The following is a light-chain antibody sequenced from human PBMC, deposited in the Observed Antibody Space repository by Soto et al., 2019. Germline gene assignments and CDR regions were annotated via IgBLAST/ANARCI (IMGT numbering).Light chain of an antibody. V-gene: IGKV3-20*01. Sequence: EIVLTQSPGTLSLSPGARATLSCRASQSVSSNYLAWYQQKPGQAPRLLIYGASSRATGIPDRFSGSGSGTDFTLTITRLEPEDFAVYYCQQYGSSPWTVGQGTKVEIK. J-gene: IGKJ1*01. CDR1: QSVSSNY. CDR3: QQYGSSPWT. CDR2: GAS.